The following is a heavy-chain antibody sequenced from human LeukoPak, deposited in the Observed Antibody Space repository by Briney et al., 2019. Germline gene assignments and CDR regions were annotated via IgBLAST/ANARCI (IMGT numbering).Heavy chain of an antibody. J-gene: IGHJ3*02. CDR3: ARVTNAFDI. Sequence: GGSLRLSCAASGFSFSNFGMHWVRQAPGKGLEWVSYISSSGSTIYYADSVKGRFTISRDNAENSLYLQMNSLRAEDTAVYYCARVTNAFDIWGQGTMVTVSS. V-gene: IGHV3-48*03. CDR1: GFSFSNFG. D-gene: IGHD2-8*01. CDR2: ISSSGSTI.